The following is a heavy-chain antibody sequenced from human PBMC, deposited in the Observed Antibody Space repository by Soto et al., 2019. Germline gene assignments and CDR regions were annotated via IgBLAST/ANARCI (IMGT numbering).Heavy chain of an antibody. V-gene: IGHV3-64*01. J-gene: IGHJ3*02. CDR3: ARVSGLGQAAFDI. D-gene: IGHD1-1*01. Sequence: EVQLVESGGGLVQPGGSLRLSCAASGFTLSDYSMHWVRQAAGKGLEYVSAISYKGDTTYYANSVKGRFTISRDNSKNTLYLQMGRLRAADMAVYYCARVSGLGQAAFDIWGQGTMVTVSS. CDR2: ISYKGDTT. CDR1: GFTLSDYS.